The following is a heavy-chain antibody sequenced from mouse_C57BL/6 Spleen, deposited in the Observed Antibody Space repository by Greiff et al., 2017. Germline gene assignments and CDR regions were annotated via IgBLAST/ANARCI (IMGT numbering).Heavy chain of an antibody. J-gene: IGHJ1*03. CDR2: IDPSDSYT. Sequence: VKLQEPGAELVKPGASVKLSCKASGYTFTSYWMQWVKQRPGQGLEWIGEIDPSDSYTNYNQKFKGKATLTVDTSSSTAYMQLSSLTSEDSAVYYCARRRPDFDVWGTGTTVTVSS. CDR3: ARRRPDFDV. CDR1: GYTFTSYW. V-gene: IGHV1-50*01.